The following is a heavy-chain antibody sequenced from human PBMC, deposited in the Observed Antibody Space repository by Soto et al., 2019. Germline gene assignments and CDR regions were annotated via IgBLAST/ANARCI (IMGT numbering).Heavy chain of an antibody. D-gene: IGHD1-1*01. Sequence: QVHLVQSGAEVKKPGASVKVSCKGSGYAFTTYGITWVRQAPGQGLEWMGWISAHNGNTNYAQKLQGRVTVTRNTTTRTAYMELRSRRSDATAVYYCARGRYGDYWGQGVLVTVSS. V-gene: IGHV1-18*01. CDR3: ARGRYGDY. CDR1: GYAFTTYG. J-gene: IGHJ4*02. CDR2: ISAHNGNT.